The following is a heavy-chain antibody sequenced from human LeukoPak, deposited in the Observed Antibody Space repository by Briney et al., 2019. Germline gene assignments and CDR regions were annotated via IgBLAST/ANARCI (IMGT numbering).Heavy chain of an antibody. V-gene: IGHV4-34*01. CDR1: GGSFSGYY. CDR2: VYHSGNT. D-gene: IGHD3-10*01. J-gene: IGHJ4*02. CDR3: ARVGPYYYGSGSYYGFDY. Sequence: KPSETLSLTCAVYGGSFSGYYWSWIRQPPGKGLEWIGNVYHSGNTYYNPSLKSRVTISVDTSKNQFSLKLSSVTAADTAVYYCARVGPYYYGSGSYYGFDYWGQGTLVTVSS.